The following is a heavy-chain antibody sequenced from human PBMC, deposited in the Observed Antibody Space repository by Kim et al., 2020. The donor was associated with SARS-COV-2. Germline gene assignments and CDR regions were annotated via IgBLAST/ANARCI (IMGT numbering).Heavy chain of an antibody. D-gene: IGHD5-18*01. CDR2: ISGSGGST. CDR1: GFTFSSYA. Sequence: GGSLRLSCAASGFTFSSYAMSWVRQAPGKGLEWVSAISGSGGSTYYADSVKGRFTISRDNSKNTLYLQMNSLRAEDTAVYYCAKDGSISVDTRLRPVTYYFDYWGQGTLVTVSS. V-gene: IGHV3-23*01. J-gene: IGHJ4*02. CDR3: AKDGSISVDTRLRPVTYYFDY.